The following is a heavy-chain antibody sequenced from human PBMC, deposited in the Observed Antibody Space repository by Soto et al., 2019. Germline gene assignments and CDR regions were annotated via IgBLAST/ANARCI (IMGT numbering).Heavy chain of an antibody. D-gene: IGHD3-10*01. CDR1: GGSISSGGYY. Sequence: SETLPLTCTVSGGSISSGGYYWSWIRQHPGKGLEWIGYIYYSGSTYYNPSLKSRVTISVDTSKNQFSLKLSSVTAADTAVYYCARGLWFGELLLYWYFDLWGRGTLVTVSS. CDR2: IYYSGST. V-gene: IGHV4-31*03. J-gene: IGHJ2*01. CDR3: ARGLWFGELLLYWYFDL.